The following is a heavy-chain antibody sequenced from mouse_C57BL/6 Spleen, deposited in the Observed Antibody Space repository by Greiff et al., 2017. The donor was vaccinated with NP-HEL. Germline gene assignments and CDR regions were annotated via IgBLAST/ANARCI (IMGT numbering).Heavy chain of an antibody. CDR2: INPNNGGT. D-gene: IGHD1-1*01. Sequence: EVQLQQSGPELVKPGASVKIPCKASGYTFTDYNMDWVKQSHGKSLEWIGDINPNNGGTIYNQKFKGKATLTVDKSSSTAYMELRSLTSEDTAVYYCARIYYGSSMYWYFDVWGTGTTVTVSS. CDR3: ARIYYGSSMYWYFDV. V-gene: IGHV1-18*01. J-gene: IGHJ1*03. CDR1: GYTFTDYN.